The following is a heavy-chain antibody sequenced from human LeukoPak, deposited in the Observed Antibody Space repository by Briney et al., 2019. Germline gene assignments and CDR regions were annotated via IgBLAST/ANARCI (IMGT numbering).Heavy chain of an antibody. D-gene: IGHD6-13*01. Sequence: GGSLRLSCAASGFTVSTNCMTWVRQAPGKGLEWVSYISSSSSYTNYADSVKGRFTISRDNAKNSLYLQMNSLRAEDTAVYYCARVLRGTSSSLDYWGQGTLVTVSS. CDR1: GFTVSTNC. J-gene: IGHJ4*02. V-gene: IGHV3-11*05. CDR3: ARVLRGTSSSLDY. CDR2: ISSSSSYT.